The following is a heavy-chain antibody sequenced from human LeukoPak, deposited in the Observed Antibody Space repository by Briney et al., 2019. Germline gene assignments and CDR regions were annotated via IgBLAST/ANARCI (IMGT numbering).Heavy chain of an antibody. CDR1: GFTFSSYA. CDR3: ASLRGVVPAAVYYYGMDV. V-gene: IGHV3-30*04. CDR2: ISYDGSNK. D-gene: IGHD2-2*01. J-gene: IGHJ6*02. Sequence: GGSLRFSCAASGFTFSSYAMHWVRQAPGKGLEWVAVISYDGSNKYYADSVKGRFTISRDNSKNTLYLQMNSLRAEDTAVYYCASLRGVVPAAVYYYGMDVWGQGTTVTVSS.